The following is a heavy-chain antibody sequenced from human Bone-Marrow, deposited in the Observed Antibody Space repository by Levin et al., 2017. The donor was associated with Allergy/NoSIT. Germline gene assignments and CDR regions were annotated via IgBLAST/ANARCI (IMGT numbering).Heavy chain of an antibody. CDR1: GGTFSSYA. J-gene: IGHJ4*02. CDR2: IIPILGIA. D-gene: IGHD3-22*01. Sequence: KISCKASGGTFSSYAISWVRQAPGQGLEWMGRIIPILGIANYAQKFQGRVTITADKSTSTAYMELSSLRSEDTAVYYCARGAYYYDSSGYSSDYWGQGTLVTVSS. V-gene: IGHV1-69*04. CDR3: ARGAYYYDSSGYSSDY.